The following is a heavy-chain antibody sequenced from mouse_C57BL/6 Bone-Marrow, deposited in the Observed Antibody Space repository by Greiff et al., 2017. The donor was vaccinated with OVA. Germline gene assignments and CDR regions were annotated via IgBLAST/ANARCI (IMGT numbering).Heavy chain of an antibody. CDR1: GFTFSSYA. Sequence: EVMLVESGGGLVKPGGSLKLSCAASGFTFSSYAMSWVRQTPEKRLEWVATISDGGSYTYYPDNVKGRFTISRDNAKNNLYLQMSHLKSEDTAMYYCAREKGFITTVVATDFDAMDYWGQGTSVTVSS. V-gene: IGHV5-4*01. D-gene: IGHD1-1*01. CDR3: AREKGFITTVVATDFDAMDY. J-gene: IGHJ4*01. CDR2: ISDGGSYT.